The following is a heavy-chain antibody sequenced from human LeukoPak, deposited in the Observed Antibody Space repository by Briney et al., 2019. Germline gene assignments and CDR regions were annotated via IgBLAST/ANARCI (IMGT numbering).Heavy chain of an antibody. CDR3: ARHNGASNYSTRVYYYYYMDV. Sequence: SETLSLTCAVYGGSFSGYYWSWIRQPPGKGLEWVGEINHSGSTNYNPSLKSRVTISVDTSKDQFSLKLSSVTDADTAVYYCARHNGASNYSTRVYYYYYMDVWGKGTTVTISS. J-gene: IGHJ6*03. CDR1: GGSFSGYY. CDR2: INHSGST. D-gene: IGHD4-11*01. V-gene: IGHV4-34*01.